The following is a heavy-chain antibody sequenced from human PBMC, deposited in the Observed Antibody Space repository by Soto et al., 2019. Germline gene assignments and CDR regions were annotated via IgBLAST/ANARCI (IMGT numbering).Heavy chain of an antibody. CDR2: INGDGSGT. CDR3: ARWIFGSGTDNDY. D-gene: IGHD3-10*01. J-gene: IGHJ4*02. CDR1: GFTFSGSW. Sequence: EVQLVESGGGLVQPGGSLRLSCAASGFTFSGSWMHWVRQAPGKGLVWVSRINGDGSGTSYADFVKGRFTISRDDGNDTLFRQMNGLRAEATAVYYCARWIFGSGTDNDYWGQGTLVAVSS. V-gene: IGHV3-74*01.